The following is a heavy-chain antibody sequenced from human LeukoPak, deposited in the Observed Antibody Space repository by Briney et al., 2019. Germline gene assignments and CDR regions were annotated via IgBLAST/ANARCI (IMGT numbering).Heavy chain of an antibody. D-gene: IGHD7-27*01. Sequence: PGGSLRLSCAASGFTFTSYAMSWVRQAPGKGLEWVSAASGSGGSTFYADSVKGRFTISRDNSKNTLYLQMNSLRAEDTAVYHCAKDRDLTGDRKPGYFDCWGQGTLVTVSS. CDR1: GFTFTSYA. CDR2: ASGSGGST. J-gene: IGHJ4*02. CDR3: AKDRDLTGDRKPGYFDC. V-gene: IGHV3-23*01.